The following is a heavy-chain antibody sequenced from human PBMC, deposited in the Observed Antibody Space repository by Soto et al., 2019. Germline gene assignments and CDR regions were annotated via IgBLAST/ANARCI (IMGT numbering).Heavy chain of an antibody. D-gene: IGHD2-8*02. CDR2: ILVDGRT. J-gene: IGHJ3*02. CDR3: AKATATGGGAFDI. V-gene: IGHV3-23*01. CDR1: GFICSSYD. Sequence: GESLRLSCAASGFICSSYDMSWVRQAPGKGLEWVSTILVDGRTFYVDSVKGWFTISRDSSQNTVYLQMNSLTAGDTALYYCAKATATGGGAFDICGQGTMVTVSS.